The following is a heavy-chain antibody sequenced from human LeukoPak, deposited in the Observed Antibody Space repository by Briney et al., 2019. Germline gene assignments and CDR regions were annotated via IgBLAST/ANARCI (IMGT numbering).Heavy chain of an antibody. CDR2: IGGSADDT. V-gene: IGHV3-23*01. CDR3: AKDATPRNSVWDYFDH. J-gene: IGHJ4*02. Sequence: PGGSLRLSCAASGFTFNIHAMTWVRQAPGKGLEWVAVIGGSADDTYYADSVKGRFTVSRDDSKNTVFLQMNSLRDDDTAVYYCAKDATPRNSVWDYFDHWGQGTLVTVSS. CDR1: GFTFNIHA. D-gene: IGHD3-16*01.